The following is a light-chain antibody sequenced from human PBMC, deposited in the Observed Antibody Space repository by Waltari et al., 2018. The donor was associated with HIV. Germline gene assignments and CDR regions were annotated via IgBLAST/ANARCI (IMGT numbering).Light chain of an antibody. CDR3: QQYYNFPST. CDR1: FNNKHY. J-gene: IGKJ2*01. Sequence: DVVVTQSPDSLAVSVGERATLKCKSSFNNKHYLAWYQQKPGQPPRLLIYWASTRESGVPDRFSGIGAGTDFTLTSSSLQAEDVAVYYCQQYYNFPSTFGQGTRLEIK. V-gene: IGKV4-1*01. CDR2: WAS.